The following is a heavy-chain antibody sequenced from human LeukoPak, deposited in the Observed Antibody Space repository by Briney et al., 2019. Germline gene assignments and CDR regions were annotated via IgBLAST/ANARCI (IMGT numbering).Heavy chain of an antibody. CDR2: ISGSGDTT. J-gene: IGHJ4*02. D-gene: IGHD5-12*01. CDR3: GFNGRGHIMAPLDF. V-gene: IGHV3-23*01. Sequence: PGGSLRLSCAGSGFTFSNSVINWVRQAPGKGLEWVSLISGSGDTTYYADSVKGRFTISRDNSKSTVYLQMNSLRAEDTALYYCGFNGRGHIMAPLDFWGQGTLVSVSS. CDR1: GFTFSNSV.